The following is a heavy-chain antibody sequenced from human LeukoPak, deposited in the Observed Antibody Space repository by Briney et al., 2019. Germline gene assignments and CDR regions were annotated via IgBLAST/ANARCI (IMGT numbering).Heavy chain of an antibody. Sequence: SVKVSCKASGGTFSSYAISWVRQAPGQGLEWMGGIIPIFGTANYAQNFQGRVTITADTSTSTAYMELSSLTSDDTAVYYCARGSRTGWYYFDYWGQGTLVTVSS. V-gene: IGHV1-69*06. D-gene: IGHD6-19*01. CDR3: ARGSRTGWYYFDY. J-gene: IGHJ4*02. CDR1: GGTFSSYA. CDR2: IIPIFGTA.